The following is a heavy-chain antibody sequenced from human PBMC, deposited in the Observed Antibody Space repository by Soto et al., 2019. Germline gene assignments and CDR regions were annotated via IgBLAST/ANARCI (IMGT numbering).Heavy chain of an antibody. V-gene: IGHV3-30-3*01. CDR1: GFTFSSYA. CDR2: ISYDGSNK. CDR3: ARDRNSLPFDY. Sequence: QVQPVESGGGVVQPGRSLRLSCAASGFTFSSYAMHWVRQAPGKGLEWVAVISYDGSNKYYADSVKGRFTISRDNSKNTLYLQMNSLRAEDTAVYYCARDRNSLPFDYWGQGTLVTVSS. J-gene: IGHJ4*02. D-gene: IGHD5-18*01.